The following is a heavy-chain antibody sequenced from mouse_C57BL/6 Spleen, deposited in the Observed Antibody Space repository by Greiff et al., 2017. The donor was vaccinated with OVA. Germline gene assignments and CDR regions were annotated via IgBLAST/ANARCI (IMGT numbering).Heavy chain of an antibody. V-gene: IGHV5-17*01. D-gene: IGHD2-14*01. Sequence: EVQLVESGGGLVKPGGSLKLSCAASGFTFSDYGMHWVRQAPEKGLEWVAYISSGSSTIYYADTVKGRFTISRDNAKNTLFLQMTSLRSEDTAMYYCAWGEYDDAMDYWGQGASVTVSS. CDR3: AWGEYDDAMDY. CDR1: GFTFSDYG. CDR2: ISSGSSTI. J-gene: IGHJ4*01.